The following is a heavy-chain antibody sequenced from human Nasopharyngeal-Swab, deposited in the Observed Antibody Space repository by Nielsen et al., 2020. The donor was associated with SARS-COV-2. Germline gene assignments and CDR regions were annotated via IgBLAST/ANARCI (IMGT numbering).Heavy chain of an antibody. CDR3: ARGVRPINMVGGVILSLDP. CDR1: NGSISSYY. Sequence: SETLSLTCSVSNGSISSYYWSWIRQPPGKGLERIGYIHYTGNTNYNPSLKSRVTISVDPSKNQFSLTLNSVTAADTAIYYCARGVRPINMVGGVILSLDPWGQGTLVTVSS. CDR2: IHYTGNT. J-gene: IGHJ5*02. D-gene: IGHD3-10*01. V-gene: IGHV4-59*01.